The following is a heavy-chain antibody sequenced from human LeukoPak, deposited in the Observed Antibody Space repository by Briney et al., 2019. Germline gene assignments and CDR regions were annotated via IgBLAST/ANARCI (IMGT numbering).Heavy chain of an antibody. CDR3: ARDPGPGVNYNWFDP. V-gene: IGHV3-21*01. J-gene: IGHJ5*02. CDR2: ISSSSSYI. CDR1: GFTFSSYS. Sequence: GGSLRLSCAASGFTFSSYSMNWVRQAPGKGLEWVSSISSSSSYIYYADSVKGRFTISRDNAKNSLYLQMTSLRAEDTAVYYCARDPGPGVNYNWFDPWGQGTLVTVSS. D-gene: IGHD1-14*01.